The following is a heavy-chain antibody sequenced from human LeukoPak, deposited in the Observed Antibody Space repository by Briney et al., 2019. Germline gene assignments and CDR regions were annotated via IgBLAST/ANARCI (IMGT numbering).Heavy chain of an antibody. J-gene: IGHJ4*02. CDR1: GFTFSSYA. V-gene: IGHV3-23*01. CDR3: AKLVQGGGSYLRYSSGWYQDY. Sequence: GGSLRLSCAASGFTFSSYAMSWVCQAPGKGLEWVSAISGSGGSTYYADSVKGRFTISRDNSKNTLYLQMNSLRAEDTAVYYCAKLVQGGGSYLRYSSGWYQDYWGQGTLVTVSS. D-gene: IGHD6-19*01. CDR2: ISGSGGST.